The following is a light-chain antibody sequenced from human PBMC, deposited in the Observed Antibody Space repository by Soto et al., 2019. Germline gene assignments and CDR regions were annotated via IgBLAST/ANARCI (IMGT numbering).Light chain of an antibody. V-gene: IGKV3-11*01. J-gene: IGKJ1*01. CDR3: QQRSNWPPA. CDR2: DAS. Sequence: VGTQFPTTLSVSPGDSAPIACMASQSVSSYLAWYQQKPGQAPRLLIYDASNRATGIPARFSGSGSGTDFTLTISSLEPEDFAVYYCQQRSNWPPAFGQGAKVEI. CDR1: QSVSSY.